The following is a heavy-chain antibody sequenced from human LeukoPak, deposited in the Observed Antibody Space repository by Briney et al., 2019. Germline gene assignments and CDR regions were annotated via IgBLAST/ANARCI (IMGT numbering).Heavy chain of an antibody. CDR1: GFTFSSYW. V-gene: IGHV3-74*01. Sequence: GGSLRLSCAASGFTFSSYWMHWVRQAPGKGLVWVSRINGDGSTTFYADSVKGRFTISRDNARNTVYLQMNSLRVEDTAVYYCGSDTVLGYWGQGTLVTASS. J-gene: IGHJ4*02. D-gene: IGHD5-18*01. CDR2: INGDGSTT. CDR3: GSDTVLGY.